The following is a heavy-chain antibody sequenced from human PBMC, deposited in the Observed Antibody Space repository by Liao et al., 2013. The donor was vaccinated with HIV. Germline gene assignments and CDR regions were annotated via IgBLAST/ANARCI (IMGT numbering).Heavy chain of an antibody. CDR2: IDHSGST. J-gene: IGHJ3*02. CDR3: ARHSLGPGHLGQNAFDI. CDR1: GGSFSGHY. Sequence: QVQLQQWGAGLLKPSETLSLTCAVYGGSFSGHYWSWIRQPPGKGLEWIGEIDHSGSTNYIPSLKSRVTISVDTSKNQFSLRLTSVTAADTALYYCARHSLGPGHLGQNAFDIWGQGTMVTVSS. V-gene: IGHV4-34*01. D-gene: IGHD1-26*01.